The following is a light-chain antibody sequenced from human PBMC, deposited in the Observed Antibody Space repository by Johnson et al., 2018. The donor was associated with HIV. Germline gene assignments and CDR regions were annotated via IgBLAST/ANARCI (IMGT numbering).Light chain of an antibody. CDR2: ENN. V-gene: IGLV1-51*02. J-gene: IGLJ1*01. CDR3: GTWDSSLGASYV. Sequence: QSVLTQPPSVSAAPGQKVTISCSGSSSNIGDNYVSWYQQLPGTAPKVLIYENNERPSGIPDRFSGSRSGTSATLGITGLQTGDEADYYCGTWDSSLGASYVFG. CDR1: SSNIGDNY.